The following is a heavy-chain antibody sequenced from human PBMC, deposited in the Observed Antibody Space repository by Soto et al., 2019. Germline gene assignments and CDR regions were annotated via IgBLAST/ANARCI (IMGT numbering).Heavy chain of an antibody. V-gene: IGHV3-33*01. J-gene: IGHJ4*02. CDR2: IWYDGSNK. CDR3: ARYPYYDFWSGYSYYFYY. D-gene: IGHD3-3*01. Sequence: HVHLLESGGGVVQPGRSLRLSCAASGFTFISYGMHWVRLAPGKGLEWVAVIWYDGSNKYYAESVKGRFTISRDNAKNTVYRQTNSLRAEYTAEYYCARYPYYDFWSGYSYYFYYWGQGTRGTVSS. CDR1: GFTFISYG.